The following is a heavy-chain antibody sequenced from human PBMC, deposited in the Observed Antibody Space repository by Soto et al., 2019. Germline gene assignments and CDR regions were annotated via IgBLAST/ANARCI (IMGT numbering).Heavy chain of an antibody. D-gene: IGHD3-9*01. CDR2: IDWDDDK. V-gene: IGHV2-70*01. CDR1: GFSLSTSGMC. J-gene: IGHJ6*02. CDR3: ARSQYYDILPGYHSPWDV. Sequence: SGPTLVNPTQPLTLTCTFSGFSLSTSGMCVSWIRQPPGKALEWLALIDWDDDKYYSTSLKTRLTISKDTSKNQVVLTMTNMDPVVTATYYCARSQYYDILPGYHSPWDVWGQGTTVTVSS.